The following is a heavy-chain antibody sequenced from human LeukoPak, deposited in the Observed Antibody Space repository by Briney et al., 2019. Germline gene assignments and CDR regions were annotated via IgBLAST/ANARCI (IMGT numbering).Heavy chain of an antibody. CDR1: GGSISSSSYY. J-gene: IGHJ4*02. CDR2: IYYSGST. Sequence: SETLSLTCTVSGGSISSSSYYWGWIRQPPGKGLEWIGSIYYSGSTYYNPSLKSRVTISVDTSKNQFSLKLSSVTAADTAVYYCARVPAPMIVPSFDYWGQGTLVTVSS. CDR3: ARVPAPMIVPSFDY. D-gene: IGHD3-22*01. V-gene: IGHV4-39*07.